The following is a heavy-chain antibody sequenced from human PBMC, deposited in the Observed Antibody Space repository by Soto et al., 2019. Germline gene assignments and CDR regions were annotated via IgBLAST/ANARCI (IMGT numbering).Heavy chain of an antibody. CDR2: ISAYNGNT. CDR3: ARDIRSGSSWRHDAFDI. V-gene: IGHV1-18*01. Sequence: QVQLVQSGAEVKKPGASVKVSCKASGYTFTSYGISWVRQAPGQGLEWMGWISAYNGNTNYAQKLQGRVTMTTDTSTSTAYMELRSLRSDATAVYYCARDIRSGSSWRHDAFDIWGQGTMVTVSS. D-gene: IGHD6-13*01. CDR1: GYTFTSYG. J-gene: IGHJ3*02.